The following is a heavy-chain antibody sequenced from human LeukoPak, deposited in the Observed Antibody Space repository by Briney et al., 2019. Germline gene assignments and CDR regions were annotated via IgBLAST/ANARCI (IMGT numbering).Heavy chain of an antibody. J-gene: IGHJ4*02. CDR3: AKGLQWLVFDY. V-gene: IGHV3-23*01. D-gene: IGHD6-19*01. CDR1: GFTFSSYG. CDR2: ISGSGGST. Sequence: GGSLRLSCAASGFTFSSYGMSWVRQAPGKGLEWVSAISGSGGSTYYADSVKGRFTISGDNSKNTLYLQMNSLRAEDTAVYYWAKGLQWLVFDYWGQGTLVTVSS.